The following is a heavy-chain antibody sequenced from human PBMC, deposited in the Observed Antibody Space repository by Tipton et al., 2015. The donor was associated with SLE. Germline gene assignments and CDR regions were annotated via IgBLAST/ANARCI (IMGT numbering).Heavy chain of an antibody. D-gene: IGHD6-19*01. CDR1: GFTFSSYW. V-gene: IGHV3-7*04. J-gene: IGHJ5*02. CDR2: INQDGSEK. CDR3: ARAIYSGGCFGFDP. Sequence: SLRLSCAASGFTFSSYWMSWVRQAPGKGLEWVANINQDGSEKYYADSVKGRFTISRDNSKNTLYLQMDSLRPEDTAVYFCARAIYSGGCFGFDPWGLGPLVTVSS.